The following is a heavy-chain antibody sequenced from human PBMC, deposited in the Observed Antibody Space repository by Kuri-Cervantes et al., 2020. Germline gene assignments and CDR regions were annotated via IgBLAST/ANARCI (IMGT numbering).Heavy chain of an antibody. Sequence: GGSLRLSCAASGFTFSSYGMHWVRQAPGKGLEWVAVISYDGSNKYYADSVKGRFTISRDNSKNTLYLQMNSLRSEDTAVYYCARGAGYSSSWYENWFDPWGQGTLVTVSS. J-gene: IGHJ5*02. CDR1: GFTFSSYG. CDR2: ISYDGSNK. D-gene: IGHD6-13*01. CDR3: ARGAGYSSSWYENWFDP. V-gene: IGHV3-30*03.